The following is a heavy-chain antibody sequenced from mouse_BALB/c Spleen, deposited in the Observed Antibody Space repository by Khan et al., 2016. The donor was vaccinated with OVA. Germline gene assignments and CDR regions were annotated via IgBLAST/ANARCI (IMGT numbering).Heavy chain of an antibody. J-gene: IGHJ4*01. CDR1: GYSITSNYA. CDR2: ISYSGST. V-gene: IGHV3-2*02. Sequence: EVQLQESGPGLVKPSQSLSLTCTVTGYSITSNYAWNWIRQFPGNKLEWMGYISYSGSTNYNPSLKSRISITRDTSKNQSFLQLNSVTTEDTATDYCARVNYYGYAMDYWGQGTSVTISS. D-gene: IGHD1-1*01. CDR3: ARVNYYGYAMDY.